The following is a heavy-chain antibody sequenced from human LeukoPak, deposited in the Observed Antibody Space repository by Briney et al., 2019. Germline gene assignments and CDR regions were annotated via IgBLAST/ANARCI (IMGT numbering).Heavy chain of an antibody. D-gene: IGHD3-22*01. CDR1: GFLFNKSC. CDR3: AKGSSGYFADL. J-gene: IGHJ5*02. CDR2: ISNDGGAT. Sequence: GGSLTLSCAAYGFLFNKSCPMWVRLPEGRGMEWVSAISNDGGATQYADFVEGRFTISRDNSENTLFLQMSSLRAEDTALYYCAKGSSGYFADLWGQGTLVTVSS. V-gene: IGHV3-23*01.